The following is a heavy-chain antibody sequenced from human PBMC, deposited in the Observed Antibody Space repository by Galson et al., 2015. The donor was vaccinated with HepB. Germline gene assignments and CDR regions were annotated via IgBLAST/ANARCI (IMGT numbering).Heavy chain of an antibody. CDR1: GGSFSGYY. CDR2: INHSGST. D-gene: IGHD4-23*01. CDR3: ARGRSRRQEDYGGNGHPVGYFNL. Sequence: TLSLTCAVYGGSFSGYYWSWIRQPPGKGLEWIGEINHSGSTNYNPSLKSRVTISVDTSKNQFSLKLSSVTAADTTVYYCARGRSRRQEDYGGNGHPVGYFNLWGRGTLVTVSS. J-gene: IGHJ2*01. V-gene: IGHV4-34*01.